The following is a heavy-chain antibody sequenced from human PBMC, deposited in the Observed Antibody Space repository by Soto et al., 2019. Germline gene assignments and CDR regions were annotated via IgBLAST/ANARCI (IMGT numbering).Heavy chain of an antibody. Sequence: GESLKISCKGSGYSFTSYWISWVRQMPGKGLEWMGRIDPSDSYTNYSPSFQGHVTISADKSISTAYLQWSSLKASDTAMYYCARHFVAVAVLKWDPVYYYYGMDVWGQGTTVTVSS. CDR3: ARHFVAVAVLKWDPVYYYYGMDV. J-gene: IGHJ6*02. CDR1: GYSFTSYW. V-gene: IGHV5-10-1*01. CDR2: IDPSDSYT. D-gene: IGHD6-19*01.